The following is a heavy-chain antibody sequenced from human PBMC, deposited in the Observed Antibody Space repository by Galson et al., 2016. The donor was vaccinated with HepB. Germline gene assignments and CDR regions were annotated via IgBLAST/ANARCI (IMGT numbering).Heavy chain of an antibody. V-gene: IGHV3-23*01. CDR2: FSGSAART. J-gene: IGHJ2*01. D-gene: IGHD6-13*01. CDR1: GFSISSYA. Sequence: SLRLSCAVSGFSISSYAMSWVRRAPGKGLEWVSAFSGSAARTYYADSVKGRFTISRDSYKNTLYLQMNSLRAEDTAVYYCASPKHSSSWY. CDR3: ASPKHSSSWY.